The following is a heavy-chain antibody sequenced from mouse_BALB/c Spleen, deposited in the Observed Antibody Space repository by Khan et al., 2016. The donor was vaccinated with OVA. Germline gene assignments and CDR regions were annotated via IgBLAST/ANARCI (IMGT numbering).Heavy chain of an antibody. J-gene: IGHJ2*01. CDR1: GFTFTNYV. V-gene: IGHV9-3-1*01. CDR2: ITTYTGEP. Sequence: QIQLVQSGPELKKPGETVKISCKASGFTFTNYVMNWVKQAPGKGLKWLGWITTYTGEPTYSDDFKGRFAFSLETSACTVFLQINILTNEDSATYSCARGNRDLDDRGQGTTLTVSS. D-gene: IGHD2-1*01. CDR3: ARGNRDLDD.